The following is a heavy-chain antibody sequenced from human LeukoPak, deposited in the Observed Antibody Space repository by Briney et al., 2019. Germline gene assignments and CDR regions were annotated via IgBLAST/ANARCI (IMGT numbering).Heavy chain of an antibody. V-gene: IGHV4-34*01. J-gene: IGHJ4*02. CDR1: GGSFGGYY. CDR3: ARDLNPLSIAVAGTLGY. D-gene: IGHD6-19*01. CDR2: INHSGST. Sequence: SETLSLTCAVYGGSFGGYYWSWIRQPPGKGLEWIGEINHSGSTNYNPSLKSRVTISVDKSKNQFSLKLSSVTAADTAVYYCARDLNPLSIAVAGTLGYWGQGTLVTVSS.